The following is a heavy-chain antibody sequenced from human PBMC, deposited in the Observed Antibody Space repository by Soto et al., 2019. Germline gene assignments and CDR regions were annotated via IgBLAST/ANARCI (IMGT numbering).Heavy chain of an antibody. CDR2: ISGSGGST. D-gene: IGHD3-22*01. V-gene: IGHV3-23*01. Sequence: GGSLSLSCAASGFTFSSYAMSWVRQAPGKGLEWVSAISGSGGSTYYADSVKCRFTISRDNSKNTLYLQMNSLRAEDTAVYYCAKDRYYYDSSGYWPPSYYYYGMDVWGQGTTVTVSS. CDR1: GFTFSSYA. J-gene: IGHJ6*02. CDR3: AKDRYYYDSSGYWPPSYYYYGMDV.